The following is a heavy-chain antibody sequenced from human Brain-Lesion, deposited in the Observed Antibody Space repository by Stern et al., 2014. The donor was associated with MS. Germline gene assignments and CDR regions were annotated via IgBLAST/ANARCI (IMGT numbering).Heavy chain of an antibody. V-gene: IGHV1-24*01. CDR1: GYTLTELS. Sequence: VQLVESGAEVKKPGASVKVSCKVSGYTLTELSMHWVRQAPRKGLEWMGGFDPEDGETIYDQKVQGRVTMTEDPSTDTAYMDLSSLRSEDTAVYYCATLSPGAGGNYYRHFDYWGQGTLVTVSS. CDR3: ATLSPGAGGNYYRHFDY. CDR2: FDPEDGET. D-gene: IGHD1-26*01. J-gene: IGHJ4*02.